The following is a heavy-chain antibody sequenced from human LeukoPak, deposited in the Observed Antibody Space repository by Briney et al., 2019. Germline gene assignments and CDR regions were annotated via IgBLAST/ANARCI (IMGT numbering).Heavy chain of an antibody. D-gene: IGHD2-2*01. V-gene: IGHV3-30*02. CDR3: AKDLVVVPRVLDY. Sequence: PGGSLRLSCAASGFTFSSYGMHWVRQAPGKGLEWVAFIRYDGSNKYYADSVKCRFTISRDNSKNTLYLQMNSLRAEDTAVYYCAKDLVVVPRVLDYWGQGTLVTVSS. J-gene: IGHJ4*02. CDR2: IRYDGSNK. CDR1: GFTFSSYG.